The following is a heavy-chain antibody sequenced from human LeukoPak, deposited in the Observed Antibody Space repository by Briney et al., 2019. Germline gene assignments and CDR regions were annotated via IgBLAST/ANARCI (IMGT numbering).Heavy chain of an antibody. J-gene: IGHJ6*02. CDR1: GGSISSGDYY. CDR3: ARRALKYCSGGSCYSGMDV. Sequence: PSQTLSLTCTVSGGSISSGDYYWSWIRQPPGKGLEWIGYIYYSGSTYYNPSLKSRVTISVDTSKNQFSLKLSSVTAADTAVYYCARRALKYCSGGSCYSGMDVWGQGTTVTVSS. V-gene: IGHV4-30-4*01. D-gene: IGHD2-15*01. CDR2: IYYSGST.